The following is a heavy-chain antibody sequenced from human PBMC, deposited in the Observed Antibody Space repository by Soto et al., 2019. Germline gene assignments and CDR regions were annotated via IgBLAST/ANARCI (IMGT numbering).Heavy chain of an antibody. CDR1: GGTFSSYA. CDR3: ARNEMAAITVDDFDI. D-gene: IGHD5-12*01. CDR2: VIPIFGTA. J-gene: IGHJ3*02. Sequence: SVKVSCKASGGTFSSYAISWVRQVPGQGREWMGGVIPIFGTANYAQKFQGRVTITADESTSTAYMELSSLRSEDTAVYYWARNEMAAITVDDFDIWGQGXMVTVSS. V-gene: IGHV1-69*13.